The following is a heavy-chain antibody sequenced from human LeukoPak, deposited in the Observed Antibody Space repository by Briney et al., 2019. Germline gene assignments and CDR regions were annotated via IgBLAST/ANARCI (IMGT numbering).Heavy chain of an antibody. V-gene: IGHV3-53*01. D-gene: IGHD6-13*01. CDR3: ARGGYSSSWYHFDY. CDR1: GFTVSSNY. CDR2: VYSGGTT. J-gene: IGHJ4*02. Sequence: GGSLRLSCAASGFTVSSNYMSWVRQAPGKGLEWVSVVYSGGTTNYADSVKGRFTISRDNSKNTLFLQMNSLRAEDTAVYYCARGGYSSSWYHFDYWGQGTLVTVSS.